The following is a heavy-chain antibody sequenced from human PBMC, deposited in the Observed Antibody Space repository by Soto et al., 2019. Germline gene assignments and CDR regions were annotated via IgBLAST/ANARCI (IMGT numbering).Heavy chain of an antibody. CDR2: TYYRSKWYN. V-gene: IGHV6-1*01. CDR1: GDSVSSNSAA. Sequence: SPTLSLTCAISGDSVSSNSAAWNWIRLSPSRGLEWLGRTYYRSKWYNDYAVTVKSRLTINPDTSKNQFSLQLNSVTPDDTAVYYCAREVGTARPFEYWGQGTLVTVSS. D-gene: IGHD1-1*01. CDR3: AREVGTARPFEY. J-gene: IGHJ4*02.